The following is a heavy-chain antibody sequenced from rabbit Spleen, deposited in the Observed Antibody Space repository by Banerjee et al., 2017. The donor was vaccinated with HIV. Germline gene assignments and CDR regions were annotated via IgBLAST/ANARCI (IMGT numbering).Heavy chain of an antibody. CDR1: GFSFSSSDY. CDR2: IGTGVGDT. V-gene: IGHV1S40*01. J-gene: IGHJ4*01. D-gene: IGHD7-1*01. Sequence: QSLEESGGDLVKPGASLTLTCKASGFSFSSSDYMCWVRQAPGKGLEWIACIGTGVGDTYYANWAKGRFTISKTSSTTVTLQVTSLTAADTATYFCARETWGSTGNYGLWGPGTLVTVS. CDR3: ARETWGSTGNYGL.